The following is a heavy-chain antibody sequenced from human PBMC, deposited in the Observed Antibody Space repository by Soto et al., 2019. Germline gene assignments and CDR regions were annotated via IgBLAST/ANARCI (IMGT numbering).Heavy chain of an antibody. CDR3: ARDIVLMVYVAGSPTYYYYGMDV. Sequence: QVQLVESGGGVVQPGRSLRLSCAASGFTFSSYAMHWVRQAPGKGLEWVAVISYDGSNKYYADSVKGRFTISRDNSKNTLYLQMNSLRAEDTAVYYCARDIVLMVYVAGSPTYYYYGMDVWGQGTTVTVSS. D-gene: IGHD2-8*01. CDR2: ISYDGSNK. V-gene: IGHV3-30-3*01. J-gene: IGHJ6*02. CDR1: GFTFSSYA.